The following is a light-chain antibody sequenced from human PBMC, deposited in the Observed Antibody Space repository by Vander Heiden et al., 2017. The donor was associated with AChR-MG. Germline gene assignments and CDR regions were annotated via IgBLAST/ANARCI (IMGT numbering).Light chain of an antibody. CDR2: KAS. V-gene: IGKV1-5*03. Sequence: DIQMTQSPSTLSAYVGDRVLITCRASQSINNWLAGYQHEARRAPKLLIYKASSLESGDPSRFSGGGTGTEFTLTISSLQPEDFATYYCQQDNSYPWTFGQGTKVEIK. CDR3: QQDNSYPWT. CDR1: QSINNW. J-gene: IGKJ1*01.